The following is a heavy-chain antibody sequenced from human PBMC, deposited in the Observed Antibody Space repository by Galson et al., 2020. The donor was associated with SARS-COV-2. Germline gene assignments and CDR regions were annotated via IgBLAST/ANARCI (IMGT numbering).Heavy chain of an antibody. CDR1: GGSMNSGDFY. D-gene: IGHD6-13*01. Sequence: ASETLSLTCTVSGGSMNSGDFYWNWIRQPPGKGLEWIGYIYYSGSTYYNPSLRGRVTISLDTSKNQFSLKMRYVTAADTAVYYGARDARLAAAAIVRGLYGVDVGGQGTTVTVS. J-gene: IGHJ6*02. V-gene: IGHV4-30-4*08. CDR2: IYYSGST. CDR3: ARDARLAAAAIVRGLYGVDV.